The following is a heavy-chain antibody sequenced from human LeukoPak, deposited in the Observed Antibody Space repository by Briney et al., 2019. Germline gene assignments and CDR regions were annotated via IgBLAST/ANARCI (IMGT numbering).Heavy chain of an antibody. V-gene: IGHV4-39*07. J-gene: IGHJ4*02. CDR1: GGSISSNSYY. D-gene: IGHD3-9*01. Sequence: SETLSLTCTVSGGSISSNSYYWGWIRQPPGKGLEWIGSIYYSGSTYYNPSLKSRVTISVDTSKNQFSLKLSSVTAADTAVYYCAREGYYDILTATNLFDYWGQGTLVTVSS. CDR2: IYYSGST. CDR3: AREGYYDILTATNLFDY.